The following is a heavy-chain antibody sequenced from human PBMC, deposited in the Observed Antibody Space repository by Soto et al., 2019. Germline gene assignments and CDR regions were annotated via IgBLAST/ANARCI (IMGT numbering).Heavy chain of an antibody. CDR2: ISGSGGST. J-gene: IGHJ4*02. Sequence: EVQLLESGGGLVQPGGSLRLSCAASGFIFSSYAMSWVRQAPGKGLEWVSAISGSGGSTYYADSVKGRFTISRDKSKNPLYLPMTSLRAEDTAVYYCARVGRGAADYWGQGTLLTVSS. D-gene: IGHD3-10*01. CDR1: GFIFSSYA. CDR3: ARVGRGAADY. V-gene: IGHV3-23*01.